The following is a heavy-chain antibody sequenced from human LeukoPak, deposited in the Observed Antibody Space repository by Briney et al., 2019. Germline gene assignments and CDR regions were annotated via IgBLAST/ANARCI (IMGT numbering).Heavy chain of an antibody. Sequence: ETLSLTCTVSGGSISSSSYYCGWIRQPPGKGLEWLASINHNGNVNYYVDSVKGRFTISRDNAKNSLYLQMSNLRAEDTAVYFCARGGGLDVWGQGATVTVSS. CDR2: INHNGNVN. J-gene: IGHJ6*02. V-gene: IGHV3-7*03. CDR3: ARGGGLDV. CDR1: GGSISSSSYY. D-gene: IGHD3-16*01.